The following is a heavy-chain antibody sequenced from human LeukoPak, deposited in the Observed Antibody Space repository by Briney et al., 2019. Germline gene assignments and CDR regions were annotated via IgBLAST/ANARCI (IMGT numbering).Heavy chain of an antibody. CDR1: GFIFSSYV. CDR2: ISYDGSNK. D-gene: IGHD6-13*01. CDR3: ARDSGPRIAAAGTNY. J-gene: IGHJ4*02. Sequence: PGRSLRLSCAASGFIFSSYVMHWVRQAPGKGLEWVAVISYDGSNKYYADSVMGRFTISRDNSKNRLYLQMNSLRPEDTAVYYCARDSGPRIAAAGTNYWGQGTLVTVSS. V-gene: IGHV3-30-3*01.